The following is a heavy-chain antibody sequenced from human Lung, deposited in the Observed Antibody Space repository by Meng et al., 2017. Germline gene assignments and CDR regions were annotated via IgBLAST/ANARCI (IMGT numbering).Heavy chain of an antibody. CDR2: INAGNGNT. D-gene: IGHD7-27*01. V-gene: IGHV1-3*01. J-gene: IGHJ3*02. Sequence: QVQLVQSGAEVKRPGASVNISCRASGYNFIFSAIHWVRQAPGQRLEWMGWINAGNGNTKYSLRFQDRVTITRDTSASTAYMELSSLRSEDTAVYYCAKDLGIVKAFDIWGQGTMVTVSS. CDR3: AKDLGIVKAFDI. CDR1: GYNFIFSA.